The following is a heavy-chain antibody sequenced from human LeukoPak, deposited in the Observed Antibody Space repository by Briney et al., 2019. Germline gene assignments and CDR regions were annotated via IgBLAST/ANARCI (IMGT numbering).Heavy chain of an antibody. CDR3: ARSQATAMVSDY. D-gene: IGHD2-2*01. V-gene: IGHV4-39*01. J-gene: IGHJ4*02. Sequence: PSETLSLTCTVSGGSLNSSSNYWGWLRQPPGKGLEWIVSIYYSGRTYYNPSLKSRVTIFVDTSKNQFSLKLNSVTAADTAVYYCARSQATAMVSDYWGQGTLVTVSS. CDR1: GGSLNSSSNY. CDR2: IYYSGRT.